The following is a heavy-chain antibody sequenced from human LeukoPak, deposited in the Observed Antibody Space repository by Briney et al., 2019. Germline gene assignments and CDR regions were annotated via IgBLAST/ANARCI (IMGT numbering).Heavy chain of an antibody. CDR2: ISSSSSYT. Sequence: PGGSLRLSCAASGSTFSDYYMSWIRQAPGKGLEWVSYISSSSSYTNYADSVKGRFTISRDNAKNSLYLQMNSLRAEDTAVYYCARDLSFTIFGVVNYFDYWGQGTLVTVSS. D-gene: IGHD3-3*01. CDR3: ARDLSFTIFGVVNYFDY. V-gene: IGHV3-11*06. J-gene: IGHJ4*02. CDR1: GSTFSDYY.